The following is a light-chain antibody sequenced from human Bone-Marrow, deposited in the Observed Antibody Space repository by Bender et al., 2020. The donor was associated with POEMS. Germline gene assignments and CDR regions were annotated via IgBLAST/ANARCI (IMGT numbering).Light chain of an antibody. Sequence: QSALTQPASVSGSPGQSITISCSGTSSDVGAHDQVSWYQQHPDKAPRLIIFDVTNRPSGISDRFSASKSGNTASLTISGLQTEDEADYYCCSYTTTSTLVFGTGTKVTVL. V-gene: IGLV2-14*03. CDR1: SSDVGAHDQ. CDR3: CSYTTTSTLV. CDR2: DVT. J-gene: IGLJ1*01.